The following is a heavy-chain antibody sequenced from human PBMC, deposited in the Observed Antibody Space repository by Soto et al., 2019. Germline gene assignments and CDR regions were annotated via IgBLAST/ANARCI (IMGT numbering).Heavy chain of an antibody. CDR2: IYPGDSNT. V-gene: IGHV5-51*01. D-gene: IGHD3-10*01. CDR3: ARHPGPGSYHRWFDP. CDR1: GYSFTSYW. Sequence: GESLKISCKGSGYSFTSYWIGWVRQMPGKGLEWMGIIYPGDSNTRYSPSLQGQVTISVDKSISTAYLQWSSLKASDTAMYYCARHPGPGSYHRWFDPWGQGTLVTVSS. J-gene: IGHJ5*02.